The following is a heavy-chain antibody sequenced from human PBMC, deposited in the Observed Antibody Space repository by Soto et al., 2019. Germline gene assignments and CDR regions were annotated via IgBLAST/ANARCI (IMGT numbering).Heavy chain of an antibody. Sequence: GGSLRLSCAASGFTFDDYGMSWVRQAPGKGLEWVSGINWNGGSTYYADSVKGRFTISRDNSKNSLYLQMNSLRTEDTALYYCAKFGATPRPGIAVAGTRDAFDIWGQGTMVTVSS. CDR2: INWNGGST. V-gene: IGHV3-43*02. CDR1: GFTFDDYG. J-gene: IGHJ3*02. D-gene: IGHD6-19*01. CDR3: AKFGATPRPGIAVAGTRDAFDI.